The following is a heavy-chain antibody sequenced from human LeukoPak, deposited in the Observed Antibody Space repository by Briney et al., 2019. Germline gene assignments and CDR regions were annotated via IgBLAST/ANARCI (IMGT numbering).Heavy chain of an antibody. Sequence: PGGSLRLSSAASGFTLCNAWMSWVRQAPGKGLGWGGRVKSKTDGGTTNYTAPVRGRFTISRDDLEDTVYLQMNSLKTDDPAVYYCTPLGKVNGGQGTLGTVS. J-gene: IGHJ4*02. CDR3: TPLGKVN. V-gene: IGHV3-15*01. CDR1: GFTLCNAW. CDR2: VKSKTDGGTT.